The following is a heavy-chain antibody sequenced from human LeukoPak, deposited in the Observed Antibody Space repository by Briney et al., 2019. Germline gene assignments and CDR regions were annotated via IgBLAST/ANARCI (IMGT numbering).Heavy chain of an antibody. D-gene: IGHD4-23*01. V-gene: IGHV3-74*01. CDR2: IASDGSST. J-gene: IGHJ4*02. CDR3: ARGRPHGNDY. Sequence: GGSLRLSCAASGFTFSSYWMNWVRQAPGKGLVWVSRIASDGSSTTYADSVKGRFSISRDNAKNTLYLQMNSLRVEDTAVYYCARGRPHGNDYWGQGTLDTVSS. CDR1: GFTFSSYW.